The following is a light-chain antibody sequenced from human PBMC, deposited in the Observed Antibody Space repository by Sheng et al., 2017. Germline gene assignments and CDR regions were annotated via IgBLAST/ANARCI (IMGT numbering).Light chain of an antibody. CDR2: AAS. V-gene: IGKV1-39*01. CDR1: QSISSY. Sequence: DIQMTQSPSSLSASVGDRVTITCRASQSISSYLNWYQQKPGKAPKLLIYAASSLQSGVPSRFSGSGSGTDFTLTINSLQPEDFATYYCQQSYSTPRTFGGGT. J-gene: IGKJ4*01. CDR3: QQSYSTPRT.